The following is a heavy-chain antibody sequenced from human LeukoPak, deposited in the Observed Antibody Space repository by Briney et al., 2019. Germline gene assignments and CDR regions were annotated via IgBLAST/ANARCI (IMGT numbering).Heavy chain of an antibody. Sequence: PSETLSLTCTVSGGSISSGSHYWNWIRQPAGKGLEWIGRIYTRGSTNYNPSLKSRVTISVDTSKNQFSLKLSSVTAADTAVYYCARWAYDILTGSQTFDYWGQGTLVTVSS. CDR3: ARWAYDILTGSQTFDY. J-gene: IGHJ4*02. CDR1: GGSISSGSHY. D-gene: IGHD3-9*01. V-gene: IGHV4-61*02. CDR2: IYTRGST.